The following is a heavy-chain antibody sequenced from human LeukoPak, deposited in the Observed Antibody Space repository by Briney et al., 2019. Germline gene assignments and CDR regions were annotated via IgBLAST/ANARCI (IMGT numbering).Heavy chain of an antibody. Sequence: SETLSLTCTVSGGSISSCYWNWIRQPPGKGLERIGYIYYSGSTNYNPSLKSRVTISVDTSKNQFSLNLSSVTAADTAVYYCAKAIQLWSYFDYWGQGTLVTVSS. CDR3: AKAIQLWSYFDY. J-gene: IGHJ4*02. D-gene: IGHD5-18*01. V-gene: IGHV4-59*01. CDR1: GGSISSCY. CDR2: IYYSGST.